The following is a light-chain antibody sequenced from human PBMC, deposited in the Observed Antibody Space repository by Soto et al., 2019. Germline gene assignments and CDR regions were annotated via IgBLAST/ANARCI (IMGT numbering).Light chain of an antibody. J-gene: IGLJ2*01. CDR3: SSYTSSTTLV. V-gene: IGLV2-14*03. Sequence: QSVLTQPASASGSPGQSITISCTGTSSDVGGYNSVSWYQQHPGKAPKLMVYDVSIRPSGVSNRFSGSKSGNTASLTISGLQAEDEADYYCSSYTSSTTLVFGGGTKVTVL. CDR2: DVS. CDR1: SSDVGGYNS.